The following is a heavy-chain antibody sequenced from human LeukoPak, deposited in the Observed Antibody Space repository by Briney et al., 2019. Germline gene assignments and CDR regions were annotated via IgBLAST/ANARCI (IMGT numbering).Heavy chain of an antibody. CDR2: INHSGST. J-gene: IGHJ5*02. CDR3: ARGISSSSWWFDP. CDR1: GGSFSGYY. V-gene: IGHV4-34*01. D-gene: IGHD6-6*01. Sequence: TSETLSLTCAVYGGSFSGYYWSWIRQPQGKGLNGIGEINHSGSTNYNPSLKSRVTISVDTSKNQFSLKLSSVTAADTAVYYCARGISSSSWWFDPWGQGTLVTVSS.